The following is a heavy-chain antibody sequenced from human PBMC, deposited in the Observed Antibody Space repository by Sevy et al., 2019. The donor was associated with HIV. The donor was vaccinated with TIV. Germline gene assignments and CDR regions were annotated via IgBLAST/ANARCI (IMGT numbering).Heavy chain of an antibody. Sequence: GGSLRLSCAASGFNLRTYDMYWVRQAPGRGLEWVSAIGTAGDTSYPASVKGRFTISRENARNSLHLQMNNLGVGDTAIYFCARGGSDAFDFWGRGAMVTVSS. D-gene: IGHD3-10*01. CDR3: ARGGSDAFDF. J-gene: IGHJ3*01. CDR2: IGTAGDT. V-gene: IGHV3-13*01. CDR1: GFNLRTYD.